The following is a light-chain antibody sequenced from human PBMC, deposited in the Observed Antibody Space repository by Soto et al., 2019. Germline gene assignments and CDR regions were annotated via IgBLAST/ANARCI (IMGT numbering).Light chain of an antibody. J-gene: IGLJ2*01. V-gene: IGLV2-18*02. CDR1: SSDVGSYNR. Sequence: SVLTQPPSVSGSPGQSVTISCTGTSSDVGSYNRVSWYQQPPGTAPKLMIYEVSNRPSGVPDRFSGSKSGNTASLTISGLQAEDEADYYCSSYTSSSTRVVFGGGTKVTVL. CDR2: EVS. CDR3: SSYTSSSTRVV.